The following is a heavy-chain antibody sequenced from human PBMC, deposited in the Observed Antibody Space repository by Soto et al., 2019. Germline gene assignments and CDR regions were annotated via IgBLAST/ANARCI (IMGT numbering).Heavy chain of an antibody. CDR2: ISSTGSNI. J-gene: IGHJ4*02. D-gene: IGHD2-2*01. V-gene: IGHV3-48*02. Sequence: EVQLVESGGGLVQPGGSLRLSCAASGFTFSTYSMNWVRQAPGKGLEWISYISSTGSNIYYADSVKGRFTISRDNARNSLYLQMNSLRDEDTAVYYCARDSCRNTSYAANYWGQGTLVTVSS. CDR1: GFTFSTYS. CDR3: ARDSCRNTSYAANY.